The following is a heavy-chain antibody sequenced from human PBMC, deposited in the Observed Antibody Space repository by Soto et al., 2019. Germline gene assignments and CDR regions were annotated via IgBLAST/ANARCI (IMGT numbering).Heavy chain of an antibody. Sequence: GGSLRLSCAASGFTFSNAGINWVRQAPGKGLEWVGRIKSKTDGGTTDYAAPVKGRFAISRDDSKNMVYLQMNSLKTEDTGIYYRTTDSYSPMIVVRFDYWGHGTLVTLSS. V-gene: IGHV3-15*07. CDR3: TTDSYSPMIVVRFDY. CDR1: GFTFSNAG. D-gene: IGHD3-22*01. J-gene: IGHJ4*01. CDR2: IKSKTDGGTT.